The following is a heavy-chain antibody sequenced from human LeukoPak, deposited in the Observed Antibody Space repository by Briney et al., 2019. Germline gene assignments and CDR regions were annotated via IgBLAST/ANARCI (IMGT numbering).Heavy chain of an antibody. J-gene: IGHJ4*02. D-gene: IGHD6-13*01. Sequence: GGSLRLSCAASGFTFSSYAMHWVRQAPGKGLEWVAVISYDGSNKYYADSVKGRFTISRDNSKNTLYLQMNSLRAEDTAVYYRARDLDSSSWLDYWGQGTLVTVSS. CDR1: GFTFSSYA. V-gene: IGHV3-30-3*01. CDR2: ISYDGSNK. CDR3: ARDLDSSSWLDY.